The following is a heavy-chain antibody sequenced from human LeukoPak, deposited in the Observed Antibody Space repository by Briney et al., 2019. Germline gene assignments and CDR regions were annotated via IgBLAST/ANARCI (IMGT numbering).Heavy chain of an antibody. V-gene: IGHV3-48*01. CDR1: GFTFSSFA. CDR3: ATYGSYSFGPH. Sequence: GGSLRLSCAGSGFTFSSFAMTWVRQAPGRGLEWVSYINSGSTTMHYADSVKGRFTISRGNAKNSLTLQMNSLRAEDTAVYYCATYGSYSFGPHWGQGTLVTVSS. CDR2: INSGSTTM. J-gene: IGHJ4*02. D-gene: IGHD5-18*01.